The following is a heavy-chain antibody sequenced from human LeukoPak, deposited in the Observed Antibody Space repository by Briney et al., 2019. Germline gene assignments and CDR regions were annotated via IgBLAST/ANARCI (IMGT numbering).Heavy chain of an antibody. CDR2: IRSKANSYAT. V-gene: IGHV3-73*01. J-gene: IGHJ3*02. CDR3: TPVGATVWAFDI. D-gene: IGHD1-26*01. Sequence: GGSPRLSCAASGFTFSGSAMHWVRQASGKVLEWVGRIRSKANSYATAYAASVKGRFTISRDDSKNTAYLQMNSLKTEDTAVYYCTPVGATVWAFDIWGQGTMVTVSS. CDR1: GFTFSGSA.